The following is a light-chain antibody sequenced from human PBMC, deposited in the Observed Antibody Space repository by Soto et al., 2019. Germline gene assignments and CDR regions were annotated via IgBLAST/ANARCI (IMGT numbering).Light chain of an antibody. J-gene: IGLJ1*01. CDR2: DVS. CDR3: SSFTTSRFYV. Sequence: QSALTQPASVSGSPGQSITISCTGTTSDVGGHNYVSWYQQHPGKAPKLMIYDVSNRPSGVSSRFSASKSGLTASLTISGLQAEDEADYYCSSFTTSRFYVFGPGTKLTVL. V-gene: IGLV2-14*03. CDR1: TSDVGGHNY.